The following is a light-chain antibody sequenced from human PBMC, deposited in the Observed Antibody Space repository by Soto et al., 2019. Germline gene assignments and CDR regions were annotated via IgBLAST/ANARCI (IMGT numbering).Light chain of an antibody. V-gene: IGLV1-47*01. CDR2: RNN. CDR3: AAWDDSLSGWV. J-gene: IGLJ3*02. Sequence: QSVLTQPPSASGTPGQRGTISCSGSSSNIGSNYVYWYQQLPGTAPKLLIYRNNQRPSGVSDRFSGSKSGTSASLAISGLRSEDEADYYCAAWDDSLSGWVFGGGTKLTVL. CDR1: SSNIGSNY.